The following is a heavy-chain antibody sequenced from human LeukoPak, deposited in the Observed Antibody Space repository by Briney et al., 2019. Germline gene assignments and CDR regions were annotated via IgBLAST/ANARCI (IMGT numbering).Heavy chain of an antibody. CDR2: IFHGGST. CDR3: ARGAPGGNDYGDY. J-gene: IGHJ4*02. CDR1: GASISSYY. Sequence: PSETLSLTCTVSGASISSYYWSWIRQPPGKGLEWIGYIFHGGSTNYNPSLKSRVTISVDTSRNQLSLKLSSVTAADTAVYYCARGAPGGNDYGDYWGQGTLVTVSS. V-gene: IGHV4-59*01.